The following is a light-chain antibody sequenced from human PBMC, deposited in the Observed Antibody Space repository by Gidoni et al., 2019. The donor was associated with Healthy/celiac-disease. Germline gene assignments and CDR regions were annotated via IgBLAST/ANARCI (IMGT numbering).Light chain of an antibody. J-gene: IGKJ1*01. CDR1: QSVSSN. CDR3: QQYNNWPRT. V-gene: IGKV3-15*01. Sequence: EIVITQSPATLPVSPGERATLSCRASQSVSSNLAWYQQKPGQPPRLLIYGASTRATGIPARFSGSGSGTEFTLTISSLQSEDFAVYYCQQYNNWPRTFGQGTKVEIK. CDR2: GAS.